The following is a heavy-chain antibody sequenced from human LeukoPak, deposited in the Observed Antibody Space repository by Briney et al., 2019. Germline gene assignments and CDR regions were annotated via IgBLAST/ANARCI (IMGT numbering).Heavy chain of an antibody. CDR1: GFPLSSYS. CDR2: ISASGSAI. Sequence: GGSLRLSCTASGFPLSSYSMNWIRQAPGKGLEWISYISASGSAIYYVDSVNGRVTVPRDNARNSLFLQMDSPRAEDTAVYYCVRVKGSYFDYWGPGTLVTVSS. J-gene: IGHJ4*02. CDR3: VRVKGSYFDY. V-gene: IGHV3-48*01. D-gene: IGHD2-15*01.